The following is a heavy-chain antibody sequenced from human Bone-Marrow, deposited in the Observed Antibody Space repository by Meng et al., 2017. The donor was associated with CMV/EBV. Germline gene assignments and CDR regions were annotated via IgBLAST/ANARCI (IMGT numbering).Heavy chain of an antibody. V-gene: IGHV1-69*05. D-gene: IGHD2-2*02. J-gene: IGHJ6*02. CDR3: ARSYPGGNYYYGMDV. CDR1: GGTFSSYA. Sequence: SVKVSCKASGGTFSSYAISWVRQAPGQGLEWMGGIIPIFGTANYAQKFQGRVTITTDESTSTAYMELSSLRSEDTAVYYCARSYPGGNYYYGMDVWGQGTTVTVSS. CDR2: IIPIFGTA.